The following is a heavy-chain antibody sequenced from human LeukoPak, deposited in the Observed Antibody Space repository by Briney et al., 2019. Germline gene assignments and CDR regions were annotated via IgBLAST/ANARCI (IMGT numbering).Heavy chain of an antibody. Sequence: ASVKVSCKTSGYAFINYAINWVRQAPGQGLEWMGWINTNTGNPTYAQGFTGRFVFSLDTSVSTTYLQIRSLETEDTAIYYCARSNNDGDFLGVGFDYWGQGALVTVSS. J-gene: IGHJ4*02. D-gene: IGHD2-21*02. CDR1: GYAFINYA. CDR2: INTNTGNP. V-gene: IGHV7-4-1*01. CDR3: ARSNNDGDFLGVGFDY.